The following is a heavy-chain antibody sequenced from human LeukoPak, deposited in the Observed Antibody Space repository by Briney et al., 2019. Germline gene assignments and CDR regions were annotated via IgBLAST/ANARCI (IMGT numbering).Heavy chain of an antibody. J-gene: IGHJ4*02. CDR1: AYTFTDYY. CDR3: TRSSPTYYFDSSGYYYGDY. Sequence: ASVKVSCKASAYTFTDYYIHWVRQAPGQGLEWMGRINPNTGVTDYAQIFKGRVTMTRDTSISTAYMELSRLGSDDTAVYYCTRSSPTYYFDSSGYYYGDYWGQGTLVTVSS. V-gene: IGHV1-2*06. CDR2: INPNTGVT. D-gene: IGHD3-22*01.